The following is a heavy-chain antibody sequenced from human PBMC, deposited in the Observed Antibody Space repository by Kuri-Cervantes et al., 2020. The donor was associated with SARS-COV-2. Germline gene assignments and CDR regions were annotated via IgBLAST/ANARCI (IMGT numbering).Heavy chain of an antibody. CDR2: ISDYNGNT. CDR3: AREKLRYDDWSKPPTPEYYFDY. V-gene: IGHV1-18*01. CDR1: GYTFTSYG. Sequence: ASVKVSCKASGYTFTSYGISRVRQAPGQGLEWMGWISDYNGNTNYAQNLQGRVTMTTDTSTRTAYMELRRLRYDDTAVYYCAREKLRYDDWSKPPTPEYYFDYWGQGTLVTVSS. D-gene: IGHD3-9*01. J-gene: IGHJ4*02.